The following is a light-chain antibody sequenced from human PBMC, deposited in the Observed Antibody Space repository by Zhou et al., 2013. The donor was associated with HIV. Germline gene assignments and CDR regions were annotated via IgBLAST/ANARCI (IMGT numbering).Light chain of an antibody. CDR3: QQRSNWPPYT. CDR1: QSVSNS. CDR2: GAS. V-gene: IGKV3-15*01. Sequence: EIVMTQSPATLSVSPGERATLSCRASQSVSNSLAWYQQKPGQAPRLLIYGASTGATGVPARFSGSGSGTDFTLTISSLEPEDFAVYYCQQRSNWPPYTFGQGTKLEIK. J-gene: IGKJ2*01.